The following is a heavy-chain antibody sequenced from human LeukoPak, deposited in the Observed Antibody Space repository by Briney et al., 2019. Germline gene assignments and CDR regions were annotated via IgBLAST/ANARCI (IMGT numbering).Heavy chain of an antibody. CDR1: GFTFSSYG. Sequence: PGGSLRLSCAASGFTFSSYGMHWVRQAPGKGLEWVAFIRYDGSNKYYADSVKGRFTISRDNSKNTLYLQMNSLRAEDTAVYYCATNTIFGVAYFDYWGQGTLVTVSS. CDR2: IRYDGSNK. J-gene: IGHJ4*02. D-gene: IGHD3-3*01. V-gene: IGHV3-30*02. CDR3: ATNTIFGVAYFDY.